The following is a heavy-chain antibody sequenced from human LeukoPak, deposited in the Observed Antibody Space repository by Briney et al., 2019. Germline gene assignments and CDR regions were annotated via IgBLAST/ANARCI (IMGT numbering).Heavy chain of an antibody. D-gene: IGHD1/OR15-1a*01. CDR1: GFTFSIYS. J-gene: IGHJ4*02. CDR3: AASDQKNNGLDY. Sequence: GGSLRLSCAASGFTFSIYSMNWVRQAPGKGLEWVSFISTTSSYIYYADSVKGRFTISRDNARNSLYLQMNSLRVEDTAVYYCAASDQKNNGLDYWGQGTLVTVSS. CDR2: ISTTSSYI. V-gene: IGHV3-21*01.